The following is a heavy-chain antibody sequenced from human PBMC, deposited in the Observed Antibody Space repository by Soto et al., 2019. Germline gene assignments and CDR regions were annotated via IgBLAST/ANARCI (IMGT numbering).Heavy chain of an antibody. CDR3: ATHPRYCSGGNCYSSYYYYYLDV. D-gene: IGHD2-15*01. Sequence: EVHLVESGAGLVQPGGSMRLSCAASGFIFSSYSMNWVRQAPGKGLEWVSYISSSRDTIYYADSVKDRFNISRHNANNSLYLHMNSLSAEDTAVYYCATHPRYCSGGNCYSSYYYYYLDVWGIGTTVTVSS. CDR2: ISSSRDTI. J-gene: IGHJ6*03. V-gene: IGHV3-48*01. CDR1: GFIFSSYS.